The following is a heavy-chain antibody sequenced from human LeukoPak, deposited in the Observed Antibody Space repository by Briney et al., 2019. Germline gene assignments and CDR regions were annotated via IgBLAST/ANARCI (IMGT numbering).Heavy chain of an antibody. CDR1: GFTFDKYA. Sequence: GVSLRLSCAASGFTFDKYAMSWVRQAPGKGLEWVSAISVSGGRTYYAASVKGRFTISRDNSKNTLYLQLNSLRAEDTAAYYCAKGGAAASGSYYNSHIDYWGQGTLVTVSS. CDR2: ISVSGGRT. CDR3: AKGGAAASGSYYNSHIDY. D-gene: IGHD3-10*01. J-gene: IGHJ4*02. V-gene: IGHV3-23*01.